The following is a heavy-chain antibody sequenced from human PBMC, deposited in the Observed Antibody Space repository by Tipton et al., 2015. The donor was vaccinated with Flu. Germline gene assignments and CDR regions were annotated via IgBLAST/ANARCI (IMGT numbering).Heavy chain of an antibody. CDR2: INPNRGGI. V-gene: IGHV1-2*04. J-gene: IGHJ4*02. D-gene: IGHD3-10*01. CDR1: GYTFIGYY. CDR3: ARSNDYYGSGSYFDY. Sequence: QVQLVQSGAEVKKPGASVKVSCKASGYTFIGYYIHWVRQAPGQGLEWMGWINPNRGGINYAQKFQGWVTMTRDTSISTAYMELSRLRSDDTAVYYCARSNDYYGSGSYFDYWGQGTLVTVSS.